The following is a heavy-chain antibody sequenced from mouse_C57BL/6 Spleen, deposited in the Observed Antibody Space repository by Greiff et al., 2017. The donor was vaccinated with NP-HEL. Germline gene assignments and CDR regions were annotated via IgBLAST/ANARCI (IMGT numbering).Heavy chain of an antibody. D-gene: IGHD1-1*01. CDR2: IHPNSGST. CDR1: GYTFTSYW. Sequence: QVQLQQPGAELVKPGASVKLSCKASGYTFTSYWMHWVKQRPGQGLEWIGMIHPNSGSTNYNEKFKSKATLTVDKSSSTAYMQLSSLTSEDSAVYYCARGDYGGSYWYFDVWGTGTTVTVSS. V-gene: IGHV1-64*01. CDR3: ARGDYGGSYWYFDV. J-gene: IGHJ1*03.